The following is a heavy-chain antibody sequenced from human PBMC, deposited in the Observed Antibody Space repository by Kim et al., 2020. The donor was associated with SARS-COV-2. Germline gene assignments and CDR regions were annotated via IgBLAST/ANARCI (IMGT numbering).Heavy chain of an antibody. CDR1: GGSISSSSYY. J-gene: IGHJ6*02. CDR2: IYYSGST. CDR3: ARQNHGSSPLYYYYYGMDV. V-gene: IGHV4-39*01. Sequence: SETLSLTCTVSGGSISSSSYYWGWIRQPPGKGLEWIGSIYYSGSTYYNPSLKSRVTISVDTSKNQFSLKLSSVTAADTAVYYCARQNHGSSPLYYYYYGMDVWGQGTTVTVSS. D-gene: IGHD6-6*01.